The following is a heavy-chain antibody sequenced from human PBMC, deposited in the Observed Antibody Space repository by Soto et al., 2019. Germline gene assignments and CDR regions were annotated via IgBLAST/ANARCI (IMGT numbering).Heavy chain of an antibody. CDR3: VRYGVAATY. D-gene: IGHD2-8*01. CDR2: KNPNSGNT. CDR1: GYTFTSYN. Sequence: QVQLVQSGAEVKKPGASVKVSCKASGYTFTSYNINWVRQATGQGIEWMGWKNPNSGNTGYAQKFQDRITLTRDTSITTAYMELCSLRSDDTAVYFCVRYGVAATYWGQGTLVTVSS. J-gene: IGHJ4*02. V-gene: IGHV1-8*01.